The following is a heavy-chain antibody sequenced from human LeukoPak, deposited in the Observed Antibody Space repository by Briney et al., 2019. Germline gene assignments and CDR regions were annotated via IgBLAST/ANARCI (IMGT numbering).Heavy chain of an antibody. Sequence: PGGSLRLSCAASGFTFSSYSMNWVRRAPGKGLEWVSSISSSSSYIYYADSVKGRFTISRDNAKNSLYLQMNSLRAGDTAVYYCARDSGYSSGWPVDYWGQGTLVTVSS. CDR3: ARDSGYSSGWPVDY. D-gene: IGHD6-19*01. V-gene: IGHV3-21*01. J-gene: IGHJ4*02. CDR2: ISSSSSYI. CDR1: GFTFSSYS.